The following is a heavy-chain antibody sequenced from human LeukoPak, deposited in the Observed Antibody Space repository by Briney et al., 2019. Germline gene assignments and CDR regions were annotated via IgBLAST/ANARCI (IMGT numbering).Heavy chain of an antibody. Sequence: SETLSLTCTVSGGSISSGSYYWGWIRQPPGKGLEWIGYIYYSGSTNYNPSLKSRVTISVDTSKNQFSLKLSSVTAADTAVYYCARSARIAAAGTVGDAFDIWGQGTMVTVSS. CDR2: IYYSGST. V-gene: IGHV4-61*01. CDR1: GGSISSGSYY. J-gene: IGHJ3*02. CDR3: ARSARIAAAGTVGDAFDI. D-gene: IGHD6-13*01.